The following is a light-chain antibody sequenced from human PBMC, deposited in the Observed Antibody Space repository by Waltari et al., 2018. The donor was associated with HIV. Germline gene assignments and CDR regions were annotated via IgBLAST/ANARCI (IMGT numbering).Light chain of an antibody. CDR1: NSALSNY. V-gene: IGLV2-14*03. Sequence: QSDLTQPASVSGSPGQSITISCTATNSALSNYISWYQHHPGDAPKLIVFDVNWRPSGVSVRFSGSKSGNTASLTISWLQADDEADYFCSSYVGSGRLFGRGTKVTVL. CDR2: DVN. J-gene: IGLJ2*01. CDR3: SSYVGSGRL.